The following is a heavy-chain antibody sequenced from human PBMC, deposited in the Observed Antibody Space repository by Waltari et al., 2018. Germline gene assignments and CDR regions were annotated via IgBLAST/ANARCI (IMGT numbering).Heavy chain of an antibody. CDR1: GFTFSSYA. D-gene: IGHD3-10*01. CDR3: ARDGENYYGSGSYYKG. V-gene: IGHV3-30*01. CDR2: IAYDGSNK. J-gene: IGHJ4*02. Sequence: QVQLVESGGGVVQPGRSLRLSCAASGFTFSSYAMHWVRQAPGKGLEWVAVIAYDGSNKYYADSVKGRFTISRDNSKNTLYLQMNSLRAEDTAVYYCARDGENYYGSGSYYKGWGQGTLVTVSS.